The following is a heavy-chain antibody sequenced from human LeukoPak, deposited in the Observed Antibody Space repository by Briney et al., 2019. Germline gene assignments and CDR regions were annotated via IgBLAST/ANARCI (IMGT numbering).Heavy chain of an antibody. CDR1: GYTFIDYY. CDR2: INPNSGGT. Sequence: ASVKVSCKASGYTFIDYYIHWVRQAPGQGLEWMGWINPNSGGTNYAQKFQGRVTMTRDTSISTAYMELSRLRSDDTAVYYCARGGSGQPDPYYYYYYMDVWGKGTTVTVSS. D-gene: IGHD6-19*01. J-gene: IGHJ6*03. V-gene: IGHV1-2*02. CDR3: ARGGSGQPDPYYYYYYMDV.